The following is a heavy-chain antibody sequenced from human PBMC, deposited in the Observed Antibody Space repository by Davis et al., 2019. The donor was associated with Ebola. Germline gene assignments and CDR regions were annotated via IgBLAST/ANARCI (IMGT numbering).Heavy chain of an antibody. CDR2: ISSSGSTI. D-gene: IGHD2-2*01. CDR1: GFTFSDYY. J-gene: IGHJ6*04. V-gene: IGHV3-11*04. CDR3: ARDTSCTTTSCYVHYSGLDV. Sequence: PGGSLRLSCAASGFTFSDYYMSWIRQAPGKGLEWVSYISSSGSTIYYADSVKGRFTISRDNAKKSLCLQMKSLRAEDTAVYYCARDTSCTTTSCYVHYSGLDVWGKGTTVTVSS.